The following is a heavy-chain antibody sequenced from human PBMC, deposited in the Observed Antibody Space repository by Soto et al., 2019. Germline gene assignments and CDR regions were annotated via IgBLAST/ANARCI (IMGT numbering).Heavy chain of an antibody. V-gene: IGHV3-43*01. CDR3: ASDTYGGDYGLDV. Sequence: GGSLRLSCAASGFTFNAHTMHWVRQAPGKGLEWLSLITRDGGSVYSADSVKGRFTISRDNNRDSLYLQMNGLRTDDTALYYCASDTYGGDYGLDVWRQGTTVTVSS. CDR2: ITRDGGSV. J-gene: IGHJ6*02. CDR1: GFTFNAHT. D-gene: IGHD4-17*01.